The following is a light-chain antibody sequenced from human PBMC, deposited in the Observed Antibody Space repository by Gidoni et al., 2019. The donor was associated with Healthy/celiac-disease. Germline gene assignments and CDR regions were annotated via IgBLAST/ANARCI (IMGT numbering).Light chain of an antibody. CDR1: QSVSSSY. J-gene: IGKJ3*01. CDR2: GAS. CDR3: QQYGSSPLFT. V-gene: IGKV3-20*01. Sequence: EIALPQSPRTLSLSPGETATLSCSASQSVSSSYLAWYQQKPGQAPRLLIYGASSRATGIPDRCSGSGSDTDFTLTISRLEPEDFAVYYCQQYGSSPLFTFGPGTRVDIK.